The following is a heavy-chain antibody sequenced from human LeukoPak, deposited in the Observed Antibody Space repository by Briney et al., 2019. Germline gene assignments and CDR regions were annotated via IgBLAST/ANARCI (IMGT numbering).Heavy chain of an antibody. J-gene: IGHJ4*02. CDR1: GGSISSYY. CDR2: MSYSGST. D-gene: IGHD2-15*01. CDR3: ARGYCRGGSCYRTFFDQ. V-gene: IGHV4-59*01. Sequence: SETLSLTCTVSGGSISSYYWTWIRQPPGKGLEWIGYMSYSGSTNYNSTLKSRVTITLDTSKNQFSLKLNSVTAADTAVYYCARGYCRGGSCYRTFFDQWGQGTLVTVSS.